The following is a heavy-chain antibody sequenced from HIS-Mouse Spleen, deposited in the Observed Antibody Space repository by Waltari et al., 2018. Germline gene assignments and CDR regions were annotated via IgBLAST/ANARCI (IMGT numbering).Heavy chain of an antibody. D-gene: IGHD6-13*01. Sequence: QLQLQESGPGLVKPSETLSLTCTVSGGSISSSSYYWGWVRQPPGRGRGWIGGLYYSGTPYYNPSLRRRVTISVDTSKNQFSLKLSSVTAADTAVYYCAREIPYSSSWYDWYFDLWGRGTLVTVSS. CDR1: GGSISSSSYY. CDR3: AREIPYSSSWYDWYFDL. J-gene: IGHJ2*01. CDR2: LYYSGTP. V-gene: IGHV4-39*07.